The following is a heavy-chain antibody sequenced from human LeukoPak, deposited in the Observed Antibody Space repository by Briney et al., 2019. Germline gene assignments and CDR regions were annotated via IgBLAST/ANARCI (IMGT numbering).Heavy chain of an antibody. CDR2: IDPSDSYN. J-gene: IGHJ4*02. CDR3: ARAYSRSRFDY. CDR1: GYNFTNYW. D-gene: IGHD6-6*01. V-gene: IGHV5-10-1*01. Sequence: GESLKISFQGSGYNFTNYWISWVRQMPGKGLEWMGTIDPSDSYNNYSPSFQGHVTISADKSISTAYLQWSSLKASDTAMYYCARAYSRSRFDYWGQGTLVTVSS.